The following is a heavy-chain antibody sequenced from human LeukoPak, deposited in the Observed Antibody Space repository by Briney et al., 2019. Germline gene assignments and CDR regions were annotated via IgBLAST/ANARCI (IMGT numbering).Heavy chain of an antibody. Sequence: PGGSLRLSCAASGFTFSSYSMNWVRQAPGKGLEWVSYISSSSSTIYYADSVKGRFTISRDNAKNSLYLQMNSLRAEDTAVYYCARVQREYCSSTSCFDYWGQGTLVTVSS. D-gene: IGHD2-2*01. CDR2: ISSSSSTI. J-gene: IGHJ4*02. CDR1: GFTFSSYS. CDR3: ARVQREYCSSTSCFDY. V-gene: IGHV3-48*01.